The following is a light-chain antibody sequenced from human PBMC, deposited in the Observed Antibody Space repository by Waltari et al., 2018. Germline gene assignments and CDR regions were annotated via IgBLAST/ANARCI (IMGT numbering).Light chain of an antibody. CDR1: KLGEKY. V-gene: IGLV3-1*01. Sequence: SYALTQPPSVSVSPRQTASITCSVDKLGEKYACWYQQKPGQSPVLVIYQDNKRPPGVPERFSGSNSGHTATLTISGTQAMDEADYYCQAWDNSLVVFGTGTAVTVL. CDR2: QDN. CDR3: QAWDNSLVV. J-gene: IGLJ1*01.